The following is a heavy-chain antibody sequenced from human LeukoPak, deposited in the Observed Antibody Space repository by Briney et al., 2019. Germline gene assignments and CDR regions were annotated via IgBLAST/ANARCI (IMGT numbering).Heavy chain of an antibody. CDR2: ISYDGSNK. D-gene: IGHD3-22*01. J-gene: IGHJ5*02. CDR1: GFTFSSYG. CDR3: AREGGYYDPPVTAGLDP. Sequence: GGSLRLSCAASGFTFSSYGMHWVRQAPGKGLEWVAVISYDGSNKYYADSVKGRFTISRDNSKNTLYLQMNSLRAEDTAVYYCAREGGYYDPPVTAGLDPWGQGTLVTVSS. V-gene: IGHV3-30*03.